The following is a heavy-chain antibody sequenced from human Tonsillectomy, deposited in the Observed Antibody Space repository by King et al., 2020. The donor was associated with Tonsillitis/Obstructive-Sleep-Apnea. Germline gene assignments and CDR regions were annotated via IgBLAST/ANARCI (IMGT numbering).Heavy chain of an antibody. CDR2: INHSGST. J-gene: IGHJ4*02. D-gene: IGHD2-2*01. V-gene: IGHV4-34*01. Sequence: VQLQQWGAGLLKPSETLSRTCAVYGGSFSDYYWSWIRQPPGKGLEWVGEINHSGSTNYNPSLKSRVTVSVDTSKNQFSLKLSYVTAADTAVYYCARVREYCTRTSCFYYFDYWGQGTQVTVSS. CDR3: ARVREYCTRTSCFYYFDY. CDR1: GGSFSDYY.